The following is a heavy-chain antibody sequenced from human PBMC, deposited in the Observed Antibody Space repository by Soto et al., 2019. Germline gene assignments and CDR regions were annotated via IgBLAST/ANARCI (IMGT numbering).Heavy chain of an antibody. V-gene: IGHV1-18*01. Sequence: GASVQVSCKASGYTFTSYGISWVRQAPGQGLEWMGWISAYNGNTNYAQKLQGRVTMTTDTSTSTAYMELRSLRSDDTAVYYCARGGITIFGDYYYYYMDVWGKGTTVTVSS. D-gene: IGHD3-3*01. CDR1: GYTFTSYG. CDR2: ISAYNGNT. CDR3: ARGGITIFGDYYYYYMDV. J-gene: IGHJ6*03.